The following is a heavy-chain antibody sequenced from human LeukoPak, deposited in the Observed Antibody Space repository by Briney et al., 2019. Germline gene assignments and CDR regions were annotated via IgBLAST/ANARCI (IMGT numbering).Heavy chain of an antibody. D-gene: IGHD2-15*01. CDR2: IYPADSDT. CDR3: ARGSTPMRGFCSSGSCTLFEY. J-gene: IGHJ4*02. Sequence: GESLKISCKGSGYSFSTYWIAWVRQMPGKGLEWMGIIYPADSDTRYSPSFQGQVTISADKSITTAYLQWSSLKASDTAIYYCARGSTPMRGFCSSGSCTLFEYWGQGTLLTVSS. V-gene: IGHV5-51*01. CDR1: GYSFSTYW.